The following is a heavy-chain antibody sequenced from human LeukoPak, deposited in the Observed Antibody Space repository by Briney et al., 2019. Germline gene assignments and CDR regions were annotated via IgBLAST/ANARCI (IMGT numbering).Heavy chain of an antibody. CDR1: GGSISSYY. D-gene: IGHD3-22*01. CDR3: ARDREVLGDYDRGVGDAFDI. J-gene: IGHJ3*02. V-gene: IGHV4-59*12. CDR2: IYYSGST. Sequence: KSSETLSLTCTVSGGSISSYYWSWIRQPPGKGLEWIGYIYYSGSTNYNPSLKSRVTISVDTSKNQFSLKLSSVTAADTAVYYCARDREVLGDYDRGVGDAFDIWGQGTMVTVSS.